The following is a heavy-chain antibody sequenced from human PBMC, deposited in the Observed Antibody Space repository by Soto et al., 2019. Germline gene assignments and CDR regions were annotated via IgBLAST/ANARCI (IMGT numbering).Heavy chain of an antibody. CDR2: ISYDGSNK. CDR3: TTDLGIPDGFDP. Sequence: GGSLGLPFTASGFRVISYAMHWVRQAPGKGLEWVAVISYDGSNKYYADSVKGRFTISRDNSKNTLYLQMNSLRAEDTAVYYCTTDLGIPDGFDPWGQGTPVTVSS. J-gene: IGHJ5*02. D-gene: IGHD1-20*01. V-gene: IGHV3-30-3*01. CDR1: GFRVISYA.